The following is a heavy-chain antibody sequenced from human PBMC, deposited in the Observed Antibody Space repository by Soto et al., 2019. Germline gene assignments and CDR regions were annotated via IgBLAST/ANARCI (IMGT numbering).Heavy chain of an antibody. V-gene: IGHV1-69*12. CDR2: IMPIFRTA. CDR1: GGTFSTSA. D-gene: IGHD1-1*01. Sequence: VQVMQSGAEVKEPGSSVKVSCKTSGGTFSTSAISWVRQAPGQGREWMGGIMPIFRTADYAQKFQGRVTITADESASTAYLELRSLTSEDTAVYYCVRDNDRPQLGGNYYYIMDVWGQGTTVTVTS. CDR3: VRDNDRPQLGGNYYYIMDV. J-gene: IGHJ6*02.